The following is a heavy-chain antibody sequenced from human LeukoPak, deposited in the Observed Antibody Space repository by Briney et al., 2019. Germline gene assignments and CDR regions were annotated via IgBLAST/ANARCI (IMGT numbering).Heavy chain of an antibody. CDR1: GFTFSSYG. Sequence: GGTLRLSCAASGFTFSSYGMSWVRQAPGKGLEWVSAISGSGGSTYYADSVKGRFTISRDNSKNTLYLQMNSLRAEDTAVYYCARVLRYDNSGHDSFDIWGQGTMVTVSS. J-gene: IGHJ3*02. D-gene: IGHD3-22*01. V-gene: IGHV3-23*01. CDR3: ARVLRYDNSGHDSFDI. CDR2: ISGSGGST.